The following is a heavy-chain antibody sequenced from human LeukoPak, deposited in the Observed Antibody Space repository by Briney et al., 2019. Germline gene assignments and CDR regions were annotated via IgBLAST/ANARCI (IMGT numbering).Heavy chain of an antibody. Sequence: VASVKVSCKASGYTFTSYYMHWVRQAPEQGLEWMGIINPSGGSTSYAQKFQGRVTMTRDTSTSTVYMELSSLRSEDTAVYYCAREDYGGNSLGYWGQGTLVTVSS. CDR3: AREDYGGNSLGY. V-gene: IGHV1-46*01. J-gene: IGHJ4*02. D-gene: IGHD4-23*01. CDR2: INPSGGST. CDR1: GYTFTSYY.